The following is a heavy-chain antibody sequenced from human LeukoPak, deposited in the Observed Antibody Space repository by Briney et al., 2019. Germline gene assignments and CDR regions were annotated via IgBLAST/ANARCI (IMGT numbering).Heavy chain of an antibody. J-gene: IGHJ4*02. V-gene: IGHV3-48*02. CDR3: ARDRDWAFDY. CDR1: GFTFSSYS. CDR2: ISSSGSSI. D-gene: IGHD3/OR15-3a*01. Sequence: GGSLRLSCAASGFTFSSYSMNWVRQAPGNGLEWVSYISSSGSSIFSADSVKGRFTISRDNAENSLYLQMNSLRDEDTAVYFCARDRDWAFDYWGQGTLVTVSS.